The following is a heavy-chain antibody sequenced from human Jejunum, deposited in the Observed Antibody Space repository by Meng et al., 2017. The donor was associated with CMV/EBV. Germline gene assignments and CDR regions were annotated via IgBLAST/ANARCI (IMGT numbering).Heavy chain of an antibody. V-gene: IGHV3-48*04. CDR2: ITSSSSTV. Sequence: CTAAGFACSIYSTTWVRQAPGKGLKWISYITSSSSTVFYADSVRGRFTISRDNANNSLYLQMNNLRADDTALYYCARDPVLSGLDVWGQGATVTVSS. CDR1: GFACSIYS. J-gene: IGHJ6*02. CDR3: ARDPVLSGLDV.